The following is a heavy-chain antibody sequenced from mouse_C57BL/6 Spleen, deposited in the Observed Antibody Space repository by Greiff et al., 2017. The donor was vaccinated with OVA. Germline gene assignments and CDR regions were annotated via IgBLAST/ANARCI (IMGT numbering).Heavy chain of an antibody. CDR2: ISRGSSTI. CDR1: GFTFSDYG. J-gene: IGHJ3*01. CDR3: ASGSPFAY. Sequence: DVKLVESGGGLVKPGGSLKLSCAASGFTFSDYGMHWVRQAPEKGLEWVAYISRGSSTIYYADTVKGRFTISRDNAKNTLFLQMTSLRSEDTAMYYCASGSPFAYWGQGTLVTVSA. V-gene: IGHV5-17*01. D-gene: IGHD1-1*01.